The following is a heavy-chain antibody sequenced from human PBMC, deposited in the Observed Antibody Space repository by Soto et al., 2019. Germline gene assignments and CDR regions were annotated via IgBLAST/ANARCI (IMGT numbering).Heavy chain of an antibody. CDR1: GYTFYGYY. CDR2: INPDSGGT. Sequence: QVQLVQSGAEVKKPGASVKVSCKASGYTFYGYYIHWVRQAPGQGLESLGWINPDSGGTNSPQKFQGRVTMTRDTSISTAYMELSSLTSDDTAMYYCRVTGVSEVDYWGQGTLITVSS. CDR3: RVTGVSEVDY. V-gene: IGHV1-2*02. J-gene: IGHJ4*02. D-gene: IGHD2-8*01.